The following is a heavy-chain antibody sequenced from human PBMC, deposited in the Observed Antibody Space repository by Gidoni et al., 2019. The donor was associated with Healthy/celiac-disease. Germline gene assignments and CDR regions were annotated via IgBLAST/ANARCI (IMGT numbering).Heavy chain of an antibody. J-gene: IGHJ4*02. CDR1: GGSISSSSYY. Sequence: QLQLQESGPGLVKPSETLSLTCTVSGGSISSSSYYWGWIRQPPGKGLEWIGSIYYSGSTYYNPSLKSRVTISVDTSKNQLSLKLSSVTAADTAVYYCARFPNANLIVVVVAAQLRDFWGQGTLVTVSS. CDR3: ARFPNANLIVVVVAAQLRDF. V-gene: IGHV4-39*01. D-gene: IGHD2-15*01. CDR2: IYYSGST.